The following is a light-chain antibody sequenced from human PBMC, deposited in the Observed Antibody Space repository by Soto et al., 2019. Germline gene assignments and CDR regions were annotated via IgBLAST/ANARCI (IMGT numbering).Light chain of an antibody. CDR2: DAS. J-gene: IGKJ1*01. V-gene: IGKV3-20*01. CDR3: QQYGNSPRT. CDR1: QQVYSTY. Sequence: LTQSPGTRASFPCEAATRFCRASQQVYSTYLAWYQQKPGQAPRLLIYDASSRATGIPDRFSGSGSGTDFTLTISRLEPEDFAVYYCQQYGNSPRTFGQGTKVDIK.